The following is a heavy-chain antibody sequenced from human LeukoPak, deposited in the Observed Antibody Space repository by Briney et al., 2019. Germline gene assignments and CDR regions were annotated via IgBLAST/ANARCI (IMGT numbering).Heavy chain of an antibody. D-gene: IGHD2-2*01. Sequence: GESLKISCKGSGYSFTSYWIGWVRQMPGKGLEWMGIIYPGDSDTRYSPSFQGQVTISADKSISTAYLQWSSLKASDTAMYYCARRYCSSTSCYLFDIWGQGTMVTVSS. CDR3: ARRYCSSTSCYLFDI. J-gene: IGHJ3*02. CDR2: IYPGDSDT. V-gene: IGHV5-51*01. CDR1: GYSFTSYW.